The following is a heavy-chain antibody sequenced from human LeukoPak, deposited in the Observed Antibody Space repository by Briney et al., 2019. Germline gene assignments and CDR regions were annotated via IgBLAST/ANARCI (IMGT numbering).Heavy chain of an antibody. CDR1: GGSISSINYY. Sequence: SETLSLTCTVSGGSISSINYYWGWIRQAPGRGLECIGNIYYVGSTNYNPSLKSRVTISVDTSKNQFSLKLSSVTAADTAVYYCARNRGYSYGELDYWGQGTLVTVSS. J-gene: IGHJ4*02. V-gene: IGHV4-39*07. D-gene: IGHD5-18*01. CDR2: IYYVGST. CDR3: ARNRGYSYGELDY.